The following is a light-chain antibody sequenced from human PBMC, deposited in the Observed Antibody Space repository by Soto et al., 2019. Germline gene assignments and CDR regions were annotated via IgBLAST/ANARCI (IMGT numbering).Light chain of an antibody. CDR1: SRDIGNYNY. Sequence: QSALAQPASVSGSPGQSITISCTGTSRDIGNYNYVSWYQHHPGKAPKLMIYEVTSRPSGVSDRFSGSKSGMTASLTISGLQPEDEADYFCASYRSDNTTVVFGNGTKVTVL. V-gene: IGLV2-14*01. CDR3: ASYRSDNTTVV. J-gene: IGLJ1*01. CDR2: EVT.